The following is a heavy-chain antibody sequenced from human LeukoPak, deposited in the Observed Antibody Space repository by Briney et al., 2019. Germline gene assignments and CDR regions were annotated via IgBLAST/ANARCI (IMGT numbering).Heavy chain of an antibody. CDR3: ARANRWLQTPYFDY. CDR1: GGSFSGYY. J-gene: IGHJ4*02. CDR2: INHSGST. Sequence: SETLSLTCAVYGGSFSGYYWSWIRQPPGKGLEWIGEINHSGSTYYNPSLKSRVTISVDRSKNQFSLKLSSVTAADTAVYYCARANRWLQTPYFDYWGQGTLVTVSS. D-gene: IGHD5-24*01. V-gene: IGHV4-34*01.